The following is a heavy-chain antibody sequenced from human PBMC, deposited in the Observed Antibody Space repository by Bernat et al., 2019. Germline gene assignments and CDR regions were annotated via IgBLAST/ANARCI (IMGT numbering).Heavy chain of an antibody. CDR2: ISSSSSYI. CDR1: GFTFGDYA. D-gene: IGHD2-15*01. CDR3: ARGLEVVVAASKGEDWFDP. J-gene: IGHJ5*02. V-gene: IGHV3-21*05. Sequence: EVQLVESGGGLVQPGRSLRLSCTASGFTFGDYAMSWVRQAPGKGLEWVSYISSSSSYIYYADSVKGRFTISRDNAKNSLYLQMNSLRAEDTAVYYCARGLEVVVAASKGEDWFDPWGQGTLVTVSS.